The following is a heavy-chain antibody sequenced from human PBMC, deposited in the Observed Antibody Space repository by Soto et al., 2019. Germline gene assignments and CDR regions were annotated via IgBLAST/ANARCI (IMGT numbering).Heavy chain of an antibody. D-gene: IGHD5-12*01. V-gene: IGHV3-23*01. CDR3: AKVVARSGYDLGGFDY. CDR2: ISGSGDTT. Sequence: EVQLLESGGGLVQPGGSLILSCAASGSTLSTYAMTWVRQAPGKGLEWVSAISGSGDTTYYADSVKGRFTISRDNSKNTLYLQMNSLRAEDTAVYFCAKVVARSGYDLGGFDYWGQGTLVTVSS. J-gene: IGHJ4*02. CDR1: GSTLSTYA.